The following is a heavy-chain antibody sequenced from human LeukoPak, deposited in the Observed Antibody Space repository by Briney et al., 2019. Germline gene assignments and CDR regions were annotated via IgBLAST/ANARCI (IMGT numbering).Heavy chain of an antibody. CDR3: ARDGGDYAYYYYGMDV. J-gene: IGHJ6*02. Sequence: GGSLRLSCAASGFTVSSNYMSWVRQAPGKGLEWVSVIYSGGSTYYADSVKGRFTISRDNSKNTLYLQMNSLRAEDTAVYYCARDGGDYAYYYYGMDVWGQGTTVTVSS. CDR1: GFTVSSNY. CDR2: IYSGGST. V-gene: IGHV3-53*01. D-gene: IGHD4-17*01.